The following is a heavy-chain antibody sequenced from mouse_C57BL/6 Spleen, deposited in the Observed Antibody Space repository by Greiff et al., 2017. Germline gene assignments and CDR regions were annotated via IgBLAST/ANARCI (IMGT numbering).Heavy chain of an antibody. D-gene: IGHD2-5*01. J-gene: IGHJ2*01. Sequence: QVQLQQPGAELVMPGASVTLSCKASGYTFTSYWMHWVKQRPGQGLVWIGEIDPSDSYTNYNQKFKGKSTLTVDKSSSTANMQLGSLPSEDSAVYYCARLDSNYLGYWGQGTTLTVSS. V-gene: IGHV1-69*01. CDR2: IDPSDSYT. CDR1: GYTFTSYW. CDR3: ARLDSNYLGY.